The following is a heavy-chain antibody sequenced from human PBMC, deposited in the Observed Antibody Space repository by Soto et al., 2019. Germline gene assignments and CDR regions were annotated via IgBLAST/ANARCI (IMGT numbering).Heavy chain of an antibody. V-gene: IGHV4-39*01. CDR3: ARQRTLVVTQAYLDS. Sequence: SETLSLTCTVPGDSINNGGYYWGWIRQPPGKGLEWIGSIYYSGSTYYNPSLKSRVTMSVDTSKNQFSLKLRSVTAADTAIYCCARQRTLVVTQAYLDSWGQGSLVTVSS. CDR2: IYYSGST. CDR1: GDSINNGGYY. D-gene: IGHD2-21*02. J-gene: IGHJ4*02.